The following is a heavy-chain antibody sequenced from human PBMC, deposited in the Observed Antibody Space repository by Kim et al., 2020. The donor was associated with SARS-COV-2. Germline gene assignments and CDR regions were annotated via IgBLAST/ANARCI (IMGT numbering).Heavy chain of an antibody. D-gene: IGHD5-12*01. CDR2: VYYSGST. CDR1: GGSISTSSHY. Sequence: SETLSLTCTVSGGSISTSSHYWGWIRQPPGKGLEWMGSVYYSGSTYYNPSLKSRVTVSVDTSKNQFSLNVMSVTAADTAVYYCARDSSGYDSYVYYGMDVWGQGTTVTVSS. CDR3: ARDSSGYDSYVYYGMDV. V-gene: IGHV4-39*01. J-gene: IGHJ6*02.